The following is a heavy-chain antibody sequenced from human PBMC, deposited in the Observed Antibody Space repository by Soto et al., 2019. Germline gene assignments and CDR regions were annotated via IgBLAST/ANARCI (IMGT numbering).Heavy chain of an antibody. CDR2: ISAYNVNT. V-gene: IGHV1-18*01. CDR1: GYTFTSYG. D-gene: IGHD1-26*01. J-gene: IGHJ4*02. Sequence: QVQLVQSGAEVKKPGASVKVSCKASGYTFTSYGISWVRQAPGQGLAWMGWISAYNVNTNYAQKVPGRVTMTTATATSTAYMELRSLRSDDTAVYYCARVLRVGATMEGLDYWGQGTLVTVSS. CDR3: ARVLRVGATMEGLDY.